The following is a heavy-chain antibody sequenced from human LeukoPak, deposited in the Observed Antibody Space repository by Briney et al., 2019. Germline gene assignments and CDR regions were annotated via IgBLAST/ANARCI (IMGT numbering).Heavy chain of an antibody. V-gene: IGHV4-34*01. CDR2: INHSGST. D-gene: IGHD3-10*01. Sequence: SETLSLTCAVYGGSFSGYYWSWIRQPPGKGLEWIGEINHSGSTNYNPSLKSRVTISVDTSKNQFSLKLSSVTAADTAVYYCASLRITMVRGVTRYYYYGMDVWGQGTTVTVSS. J-gene: IGHJ6*02. CDR3: ASLRITMVRGVTRYYYYGMDV. CDR1: GGSFSGYY.